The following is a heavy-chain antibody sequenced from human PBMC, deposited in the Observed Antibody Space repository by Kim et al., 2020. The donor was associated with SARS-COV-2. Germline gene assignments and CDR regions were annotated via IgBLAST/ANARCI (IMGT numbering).Heavy chain of an antibody. Sequence: ADSGKGRFTISRDNAKNSLYLQMNSLRDEETAVYYCARDGYYDSSGYYVYWGQGTLVTVSS. D-gene: IGHD3-22*01. CDR3: ARDGYYDSSGYYVY. V-gene: IGHV3-48*02. J-gene: IGHJ4*02.